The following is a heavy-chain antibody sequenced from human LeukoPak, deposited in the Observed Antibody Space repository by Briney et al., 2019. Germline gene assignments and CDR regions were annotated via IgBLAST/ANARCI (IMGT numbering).Heavy chain of an antibody. Sequence: GGSLRLSCAASGFTFSSCAMSWVRQAPGKGLEWVSSISGRGGSIYYADSVKGRFTISRDNSKNTLYLQMNTLRAEDTAVYFCAKGEGVVVVSSTRRFDYWGQGTLVTVSS. J-gene: IGHJ4*02. CDR2: ISGRGGSI. CDR1: GFTFSSCA. V-gene: IGHV3-23*01. CDR3: AKGEGVVVVSSTRRFDY. D-gene: IGHD2-15*01.